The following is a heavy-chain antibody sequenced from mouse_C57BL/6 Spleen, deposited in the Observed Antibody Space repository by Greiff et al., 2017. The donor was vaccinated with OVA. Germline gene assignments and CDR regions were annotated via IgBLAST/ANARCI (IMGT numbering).Heavy chain of an antibody. J-gene: IGHJ2*01. CDR3: ARAAFSGYNFDY. V-gene: IGHV1-18*01. CDR2: INPNNGGT. CDR1: GYTFTDYN. D-gene: IGHD3-2*02. Sequence: VQLQQSGPELVKPGASVKIPCKASGYTFTDYNMDWVKQSHGKSLEWIGDINPNNGGTIYNQKFKGKATLTVDKSSSTAYMELRSLTSEDTAVYYCARAAFSGYNFDYWGQGTTLTVSS.